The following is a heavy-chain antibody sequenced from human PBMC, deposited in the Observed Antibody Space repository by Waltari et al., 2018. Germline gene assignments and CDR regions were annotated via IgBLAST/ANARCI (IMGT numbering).Heavy chain of an antibody. CDR1: GYSFTSYW. J-gene: IGHJ2*01. CDR2: IYPGDSDT. CDR3: ARLGGDDPVVPALNPFWYFDL. D-gene: IGHD2-2*01. Sequence: EVQLVQSGAEVKKPGESLKISCQGSGYSFTSYWIGWVRQMPGKGLEWMGIIYPGDSDTRYSPSFQGQVTISADKSISTAYLQWSSLKASDTAMYYCARLGGDDPVVPALNPFWYFDLWGRGTLVTVSS. V-gene: IGHV5-51*01.